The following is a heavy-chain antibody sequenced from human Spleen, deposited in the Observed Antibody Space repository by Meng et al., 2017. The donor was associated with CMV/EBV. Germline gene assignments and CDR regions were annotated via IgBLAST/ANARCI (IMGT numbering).Heavy chain of an antibody. D-gene: IGHD4-17*01. Sequence: GESLKISCAASGFTFSSYAMSWVRQAPGKGLEWVSAISGSGGSTYYADSVKGRFTISRDNSKNTLYLQMNSLRAEDTAVYYCAKDLTTSRGMDVWGQGTTVTVSS. CDR2: ISGSGGST. CDR3: AKDLTTSRGMDV. V-gene: IGHV3-23*01. J-gene: IGHJ6*02. CDR1: GFTFSSYA.